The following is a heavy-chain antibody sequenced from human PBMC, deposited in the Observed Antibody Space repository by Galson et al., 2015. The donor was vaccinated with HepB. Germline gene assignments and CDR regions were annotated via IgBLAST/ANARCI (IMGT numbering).Heavy chain of an antibody. Sequence: SVKVSCKASGYTFSSYSITWVRQAPGQGLEWVGWISPHNRYTNYAQNFQGRVTMTTGTSTNTAYMELRSLRSDDTAIYYCARGAVVVAVGATENNWFDPWGRGTLVTVSP. D-gene: IGHD2-15*01. CDR3: ARGAVVVAVGATENNWFDP. J-gene: IGHJ5*02. CDR2: ISPHNRYT. CDR1: GYTFSSYS. V-gene: IGHV1-18*01.